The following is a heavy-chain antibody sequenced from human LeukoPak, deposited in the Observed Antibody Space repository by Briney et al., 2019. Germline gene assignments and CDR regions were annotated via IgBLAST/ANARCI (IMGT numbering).Heavy chain of an antibody. CDR3: ARGYCGGDCYYYYYYYMDV. CDR2: IYYSGST. CDR1: GGSISSSSYY. J-gene: IGHJ6*03. Sequence: PSETLSLTRTVSGGSISSSSYYWGWIRQPPGKGLEWIGSIYYSGSTYYNPSLKSRVTISVDTSKNQFSLKLSSVTAADTAVYYCARGYCGGDCYYYYYYYMDVWGKGTTVTVSS. V-gene: IGHV4-39*07. D-gene: IGHD2-21*02.